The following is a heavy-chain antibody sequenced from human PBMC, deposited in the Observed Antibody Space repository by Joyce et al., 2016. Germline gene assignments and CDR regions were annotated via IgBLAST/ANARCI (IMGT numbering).Heavy chain of an antibody. V-gene: IGHV4-39*07. CDR1: GGSISSDSYY. J-gene: IGHJ4*02. D-gene: IGHD4-17*01. CDR3: ARDRGAWAFDY. Sequence: QLQLQKSGPGLVKPSETLSISCTVSGGSISSDSYYWGWVRQPPGKGLEWIGTIFYNGDTYYTPSLKTRVTILIDTSRNQFSLNLNSVTAADTAVYYCARDRGAWAFDYWGQGTLVTVSS. CDR2: IFYNGDT.